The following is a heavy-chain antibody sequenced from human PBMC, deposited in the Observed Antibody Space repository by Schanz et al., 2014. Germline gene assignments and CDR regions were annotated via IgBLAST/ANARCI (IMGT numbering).Heavy chain of an antibody. J-gene: IGHJ3*02. CDR3: TRGGYSYALSAFDI. D-gene: IGHD5-18*01. V-gene: IGHV1-18*01. CDR1: GYTFTSHG. Sequence: QVQLVQSGAEVKKPGASVKVSCKASGYTFTSHGISWVRQVPGQGLEWMGWITAYNGDTNYALKLQGRVTMTTDTSTGTAYMDLRSLRSDDTALYYCTRGGYSYALSAFDIWGQGTMVTVSS. CDR2: ITAYNGDT.